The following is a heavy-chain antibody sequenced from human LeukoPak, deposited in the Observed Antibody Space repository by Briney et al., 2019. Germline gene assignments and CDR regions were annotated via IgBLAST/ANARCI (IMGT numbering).Heavy chain of an antibody. CDR3: ASSPLTRGFDY. Sequence: GGSLRLSCAASGSTFSSYEMNWARQAPGEGLEWASSISSSSSYIYYADSVKGRFTISRDNAKNSLYLQMNSLRAEDTAVYYCASSPLTRGFDYWGQGTLVTVSS. V-gene: IGHV3-21*01. CDR1: GSTFSSYE. D-gene: IGHD3-10*01. J-gene: IGHJ4*02. CDR2: ISSSSSYI.